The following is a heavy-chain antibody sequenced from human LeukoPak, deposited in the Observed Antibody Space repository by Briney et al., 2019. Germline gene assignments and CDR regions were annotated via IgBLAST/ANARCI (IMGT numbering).Heavy chain of an antibody. V-gene: IGHV3-72*01. CDR3: AKAAAAPGFDF. Sequence: GGSLRLSCAASGFSLSDHYMDWVRQAPGKELEWVARSKIKADSYITQYAASVKGRFIISRDDSKNSLYLQMNSLRAEDTALYYCAKAAAAPGFDFWGQGTLVTVSS. CDR1: GFSLSDHY. CDR2: SKIKADSYIT. D-gene: IGHD6-13*01. J-gene: IGHJ4*02.